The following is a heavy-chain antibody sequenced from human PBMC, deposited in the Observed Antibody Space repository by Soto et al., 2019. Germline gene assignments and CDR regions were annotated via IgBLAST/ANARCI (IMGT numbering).Heavy chain of an antibody. CDR1: GFTFSDHY. CDR2: VSTSSSYT. Sequence: GGSLRVSCVASGFTFSDHYMTWIRQAPGKGLEWLSYVSTSSSYTNYADSVKGRFTISRDNAMNSLYLQMNSLRADDTAVYYCARLRLTGYFDYWGQGTLVTVSS. CDR3: ARLRLTGYFDY. V-gene: IGHV3-11*03. J-gene: IGHJ4*02.